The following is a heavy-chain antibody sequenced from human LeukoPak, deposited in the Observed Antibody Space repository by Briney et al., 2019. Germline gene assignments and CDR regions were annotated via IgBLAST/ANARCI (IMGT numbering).Heavy chain of an antibody. CDR3: ARDYSVELGFDP. V-gene: IGHV3-23*01. Sequence: GGSLRLSCAASGFTFSSYAMSWVRQAPGKGLEWVSAISGSGGSTYYADSVKGRFTISRDNSKNTLYLQMNSLRAEDTAVYYCARDYSVELGFDPWGQGTLVTVSS. CDR2: ISGSGGST. D-gene: IGHD2-21*01. CDR1: GFTFSSYA. J-gene: IGHJ5*02.